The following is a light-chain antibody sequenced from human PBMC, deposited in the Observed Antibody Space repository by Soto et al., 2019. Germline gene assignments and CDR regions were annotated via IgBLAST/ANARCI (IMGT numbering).Light chain of an antibody. Sequence: EIVLTQSPGTLSLSPGERATLSRRASQSVSSSYLAWYQQKPGQAPRLLIYGASSRATGIPDRFSGSGSGTDFTLTISRLEPEDFAVYYCQQYGSSPPRFTFGGGTKVEIK. CDR3: QQYGSSPPRFT. CDR2: GAS. CDR1: QSVSSSY. V-gene: IGKV3-20*01. J-gene: IGKJ4*01.